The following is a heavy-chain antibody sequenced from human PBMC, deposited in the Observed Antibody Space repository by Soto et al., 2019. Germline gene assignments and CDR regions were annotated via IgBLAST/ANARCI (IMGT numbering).Heavy chain of an antibody. V-gene: IGHV2-5*08. D-gene: IGHD3-9*01. Sequence: TLSLTCTVSGRSISSVNYYWSWIRQPPGKALEWLALIYWDDDKRYSPSLKSRLTITKDTSKNQVVLTMTNMDPVDTATYYCAHSGSGDILTGYSLGYWGQGTLVTVSS. CDR2: IYWDDDK. J-gene: IGHJ4*02. CDR1: GRSISSVNY. CDR3: AHSGSGDILTGYSLGY.